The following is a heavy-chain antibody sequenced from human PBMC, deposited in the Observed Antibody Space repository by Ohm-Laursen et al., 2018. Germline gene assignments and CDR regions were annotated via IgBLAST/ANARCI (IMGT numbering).Heavy chain of an antibody. CDR2: IYYSGST. V-gene: IGHV4-59*01. CDR3: AREGDGYNSY. D-gene: IGHD5-24*01. CDR1: GGSIGSYY. J-gene: IGHJ4*02. Sequence: PGTLSLTCTVSGGSIGSYYWSWIRQPPGKGLEWIGYIYYSGSTNYNPSLKSRVTISVDTSKNLFSLKLSSVTAADTAVYYCAREGDGYNSYWGQGTLVTVSS.